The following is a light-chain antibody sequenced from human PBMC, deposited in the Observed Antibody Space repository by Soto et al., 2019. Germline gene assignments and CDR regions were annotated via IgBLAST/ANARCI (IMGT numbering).Light chain of an antibody. CDR1: KSNIGDNY. V-gene: IGLV1-47*01. CDR2: RNN. CDR3: ATWDDSLSGLV. J-gene: IGLJ2*01. Sequence: SVLTQPPSASGTPGQRVTISCFGNKSNIGDNYVYWHQQVPGTAPKVLIYRNNQRPSGVPDRFSGSKSGTSGSLAISGLRSEDEADYYCATWDDSLSGLVFGGGTKLTVL.